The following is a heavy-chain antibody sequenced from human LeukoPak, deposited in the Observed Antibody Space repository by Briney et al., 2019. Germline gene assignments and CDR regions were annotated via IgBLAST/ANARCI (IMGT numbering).Heavy chain of an antibody. CDR1: GFTFSLYW. V-gene: IGHV3-7*03. CDR2: IKQDGSEK. Sequence: PGGSLRLSCAASGFTFSLYWMNWVRRAPGKGLEWVANIKQDGSEKNYVDSVKGRFTISRDHAKNSLYLQMNNLRVEDTAMYYCAGGTGXIIKDWGQXTLXTXSS. D-gene: IGHD3-9*01. J-gene: IGHJ4*02. CDR3: AGGTGXIIKD.